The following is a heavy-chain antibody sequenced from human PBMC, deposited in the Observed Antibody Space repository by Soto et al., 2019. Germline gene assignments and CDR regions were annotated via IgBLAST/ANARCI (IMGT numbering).Heavy chain of an antibody. V-gene: IGHV4-39*01. Sequence: SETLSLTCIVSGGSISSSSYYWGWIRQPPGKGLEWIGSIYYSGSTHYNPSLKSRVTISQDASKNQFSLNLSSVTAADTAVYYCARLNGQIDYYYYYYMDVWGKGTTVTVSS. J-gene: IGHJ6*03. CDR3: ARLNGQIDYYYYYYMDV. D-gene: IGHD2-8*01. CDR2: IYYSGST. CDR1: GGSISSSSYY.